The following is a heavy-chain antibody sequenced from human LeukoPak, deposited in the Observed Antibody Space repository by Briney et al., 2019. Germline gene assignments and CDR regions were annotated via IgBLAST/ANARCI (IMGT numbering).Heavy chain of an antibody. V-gene: IGHV3-23*01. CDR2: ISADSATT. CDR1: GFNFGSYS. CDR3: ARRLGSYYYGSGSPNDAFDI. D-gene: IGHD3-10*01. Sequence: GGSLRLSCAASGFNFGSYSMTWVRQAPGKGLEWVSVISADSATTSYADSVKGRFTISRDNAKNTVFLQMSSLRAEDTAVYYCARRLGSYYYGSGSPNDAFDIWGQGTMVTVSS. J-gene: IGHJ3*02.